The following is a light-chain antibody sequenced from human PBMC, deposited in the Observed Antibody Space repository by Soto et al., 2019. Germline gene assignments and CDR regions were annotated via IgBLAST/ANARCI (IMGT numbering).Light chain of an antibody. CDR1: QSISNW. V-gene: IGKV1-5*01. J-gene: IGKJ1*01. CDR3: QLYKIYSWT. Sequence: DIQMTQSPSTLSASVGDSVTITCRASQSISNWLAWYQQKPGKAPKLLIYDASNLESGVPSRFSGSGSGTEFALTISSLQPDDFATYYCQLYKIYSWTFGQGTKVDSK. CDR2: DAS.